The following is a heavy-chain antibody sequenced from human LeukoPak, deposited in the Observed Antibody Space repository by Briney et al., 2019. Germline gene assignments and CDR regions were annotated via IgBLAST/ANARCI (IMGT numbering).Heavy chain of an antibody. V-gene: IGHV3-23*01. CDR1: GFTFSSYA. Sequence: GGSLRLSCAASGFTFSSYAMSWVRQAPGEGLEWVSAISGSGAITYYADSVKGLFTISRDNSKNTLFLQMNSLRAEDTAVYYCAKDQGLYYFGYWGQGTLVTVSS. CDR3: AKDQGLYYFGY. J-gene: IGHJ4*02. CDR2: ISGSGAIT.